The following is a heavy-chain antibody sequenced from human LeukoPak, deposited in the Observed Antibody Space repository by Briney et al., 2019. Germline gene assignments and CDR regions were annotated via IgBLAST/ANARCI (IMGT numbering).Heavy chain of an antibody. CDR1: GFTFKLYW. J-gene: IGHJ5*02. D-gene: IGHD1-14*01. Sequence: PGGSLRLSCAASGFTFKLYWMHWVRQVPGRGPVWVSRINHDGSDTIYADSVRGRFTISRDDAKNTLYLQTNNLRAEDTAVYYCVRGGPTTWSWGQGTLVTVSS. V-gene: IGHV3-74*01. CDR3: VRGGPTTWS. CDR2: INHDGSDT.